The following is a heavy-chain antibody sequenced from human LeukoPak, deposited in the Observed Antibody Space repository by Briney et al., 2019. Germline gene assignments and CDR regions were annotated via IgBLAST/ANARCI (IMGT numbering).Heavy chain of an antibody. V-gene: IGHV1-8*01. Sequence: ASVKVSCKASGYTFTSYDINWVRQATGQGLEWMGWRNPNSGTTGYAQKFQGRVTMTRNTSISTAYMELCSLRSEDTAVYYCARVSWDSALWSDLDYWGQGTLVTVSS. CDR3: ARVSWDSALWSDLDY. CDR2: RNPNSGTT. CDR1: GYTFTSYD. J-gene: IGHJ4*02. D-gene: IGHD3-10*01.